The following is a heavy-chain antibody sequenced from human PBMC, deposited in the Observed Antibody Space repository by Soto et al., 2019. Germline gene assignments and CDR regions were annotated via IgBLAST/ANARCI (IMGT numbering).Heavy chain of an antibody. CDR2: ISYDGSNK. CDR3: VKDGSSGWPYYYGLDV. D-gene: IGHD6-19*01. Sequence: QVQLVESGGGVVQPGRSLRLSCAASGFTFSSYGMHWVRQAPGKGLEWVAVISYDGSNKYYADSVKGRFTIARDNSKNTLFLHMSSLRAEDTAVYYCVKDGSSGWPYYYGLDVWAQGTSVTVSS. J-gene: IGHJ6*02. CDR1: GFTFSSYG. V-gene: IGHV3-30*18.